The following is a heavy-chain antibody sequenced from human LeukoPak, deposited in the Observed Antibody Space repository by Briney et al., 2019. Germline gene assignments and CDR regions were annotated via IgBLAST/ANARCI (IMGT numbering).Heavy chain of an antibody. J-gene: IGHJ5*02. CDR3: ARGLRYYYGSGSYYKPITYNWFDP. CDR2: INHSGST. CDR1: GVSFSGYY. V-gene: IGHV4-34*01. D-gene: IGHD3-10*01. Sequence: SETLSLTCAVYGVSFSGYYWSWIRQPPGKGLEWIGEINHSGSTNYNPSLKSRVTISVDTSKNQFSLKLSSVTAADTAVYYCARGLRYYYGSGSYYKPITYNWFDPWGQGTLVTVSS.